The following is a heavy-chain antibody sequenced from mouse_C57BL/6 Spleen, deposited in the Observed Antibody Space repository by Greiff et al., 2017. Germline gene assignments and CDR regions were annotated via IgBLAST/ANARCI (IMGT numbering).Heavy chain of an antibody. D-gene: IGHD3-3*01. CDR2: IDPSGSYT. J-gene: IGHJ2*01. CDR1: GYTFTSYW. Sequence: QVQLQQSGAELVKPGASVKLSCKASGYTFTSYWMQWVKQRPGQGLEWIGEIDPSGSYTNYNQKFKGKATLTVDTSSSTAYMQLSSLTSEDSAVYYCARRGDSYFDYWGQGTTLTVSS. V-gene: IGHV1-50*01. CDR3: ARRGDSYFDY.